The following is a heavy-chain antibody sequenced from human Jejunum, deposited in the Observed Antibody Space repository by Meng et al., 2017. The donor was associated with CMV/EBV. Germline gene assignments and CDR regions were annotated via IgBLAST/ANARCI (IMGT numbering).Heavy chain of an antibody. V-gene: IGHV3-7*03. CDR2: IKKDGSEK. CDR1: GFTFDNYL. D-gene: IGHD3-3*01. J-gene: IGHJ6*02. CDR3: ARQIRGFSAMDV. Sequence: ASGFTFDNYLMTWVRQAPGKGLEWVATIKKDGSEKYYVASVKGRFTISRDNAKNSVYLQMNSLRAEDTAIYYCARQIRGFSAMDVWGQGTTVTV.